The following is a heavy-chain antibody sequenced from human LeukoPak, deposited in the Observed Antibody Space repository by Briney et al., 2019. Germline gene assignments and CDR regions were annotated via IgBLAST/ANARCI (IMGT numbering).Heavy chain of an antibody. CDR3: ARSRSLYSSGWYPPGLRGRDAFDI. Sequence: PSETLSLTCTVSGGSISSYYWSWIRQPPGKGLEWIGYIYYSGSTNYNPSLKSRVTISVDTSKNQFSLKLSSVTAADTAVYYCARSRSLYSSGWYPPGLRGRDAFDIWGQGTMVTVSS. CDR1: GGSISSYY. V-gene: IGHV4-59*01. CDR2: IYYSGST. J-gene: IGHJ3*02. D-gene: IGHD6-19*01.